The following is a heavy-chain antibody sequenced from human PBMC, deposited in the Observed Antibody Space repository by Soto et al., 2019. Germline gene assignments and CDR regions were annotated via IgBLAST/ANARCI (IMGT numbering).Heavy chain of an antibody. V-gene: IGHV5-51*01. J-gene: IGHJ3*02. CDR3: ARSDTYYDILRAFDI. D-gene: IGHD3-9*01. Sequence: GESLKISCKGSGYSFTSYWIGWVRQMPGKGLEWMGIIYPGDSDTRYSPSFQGQVTFSAAKSISTAYLQWSSLKASDTAMYYCARSDTYYDILRAFDIWGQGTMVTVSS. CDR1: GYSFTSYW. CDR2: IYPGDSDT.